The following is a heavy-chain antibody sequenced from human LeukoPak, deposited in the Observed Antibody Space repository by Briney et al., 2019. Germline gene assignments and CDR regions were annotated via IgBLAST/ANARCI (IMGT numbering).Heavy chain of an antibody. CDR2: IHYTGIT. CDR3: ARLTHLYPIHSYFYHSMDV. D-gene: IGHD2-2*02. CDR1: GDSINGYY. Sequence: PSETLSLTCTVSGDSINGYYWSWVRLPPGKGLEWIGYIHYTGITNYSPSLKSRLTISVDTSTNHFSLRLTSVTAADTAVYYCARLTHLYPIHSYFYHSMDVWGQGTTVSVSS. J-gene: IGHJ6*02. V-gene: IGHV4-59*08.